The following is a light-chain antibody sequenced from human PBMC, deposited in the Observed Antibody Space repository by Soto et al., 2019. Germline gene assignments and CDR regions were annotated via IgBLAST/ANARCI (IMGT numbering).Light chain of an antibody. J-gene: IGKJ5*01. V-gene: IGKV3-20*01. CDR1: QTVSNSL. CDR3: QQYGRAPIN. Sequence: EIVLTQSPGTLSLSPGERATLSCSASQTVSNSLLAWYQQKLGQSPRLLIYGTSTRATGIPDRFIGSGSGTDFTLTISRLEPEDFAVYVCQQYGRAPINFGQGTRLEIK. CDR2: GTS.